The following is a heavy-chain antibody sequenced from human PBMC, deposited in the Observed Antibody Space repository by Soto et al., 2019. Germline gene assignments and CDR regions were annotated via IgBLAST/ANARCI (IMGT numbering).Heavy chain of an antibody. D-gene: IGHD3-10*01. J-gene: IGHJ4*02. V-gene: IGHV1-24*01. Sequence: ASVKVSCKVSGYTLTELSMHWVRQAPGKGLEWMGGFDPEDGETIYAQKFQGRVTMTEDTSTDTAYMELSSLRSEDTAVYYCATVDYYGSGSYFDCWGQGTLVTVSS. CDR2: FDPEDGET. CDR3: ATVDYYGSGSYFDC. CDR1: GYTLTELS.